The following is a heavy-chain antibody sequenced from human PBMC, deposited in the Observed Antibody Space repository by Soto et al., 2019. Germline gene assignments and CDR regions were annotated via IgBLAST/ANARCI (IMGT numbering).Heavy chain of an antibody. CDR3: AKGRASDCPGCTQDY. J-gene: IGHJ4*02. Sequence: GGSLRLSCVASGFTFSHYAMSWVRQAPGKGLEWVSAVSGSGDSTYYADSVKGRFTISRDNSKNTLYLQMNSLRAEDTAVYYCAKGRASDCPGCTQDYWGQGTLVTAPQ. CDR2: VSGSGDST. CDR1: GFTFSHYA. V-gene: IGHV3-23*01. D-gene: IGHD2-21*02.